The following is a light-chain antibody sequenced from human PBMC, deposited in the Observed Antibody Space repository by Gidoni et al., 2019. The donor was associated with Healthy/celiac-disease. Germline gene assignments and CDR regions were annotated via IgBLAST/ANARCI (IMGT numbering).Light chain of an antibody. CDR3: LQYGSSPPMYT. CDR2: GAS. J-gene: IGKJ2*01. V-gene: IGKV3-20*01. Sequence: EIVVTQSPGTLSLSPGERATLSCRASQSVSSSYLAWYQQKPGQPPRLLIYGASKRATGIPDRISGSGSGTDFTLTISRLEPEDFAVYYCLQYGSSPPMYTFGQGTKLEIK. CDR1: QSVSSSY.